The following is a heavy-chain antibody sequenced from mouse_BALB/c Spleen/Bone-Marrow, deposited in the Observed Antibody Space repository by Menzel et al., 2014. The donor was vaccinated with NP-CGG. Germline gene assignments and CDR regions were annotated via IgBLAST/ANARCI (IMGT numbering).Heavy chain of an antibody. CDR2: INSNGGST. CDR3: ARDYDYDY. J-gene: IGHJ2*01. CDR1: GFTFSSYG. V-gene: IGHV5-6-3*01. D-gene: IGHD2-4*01. Sequence: EAKLMESGGGLVQPGGSLKLSCAASGFTFSSYGMSWVRQTPDKRLELVATINSNGGSTYYPDSVKGRFTISRDNAKNTLYLRMSSLKSEDTAMYYCARDYDYDYWGQGTTLTVSS.